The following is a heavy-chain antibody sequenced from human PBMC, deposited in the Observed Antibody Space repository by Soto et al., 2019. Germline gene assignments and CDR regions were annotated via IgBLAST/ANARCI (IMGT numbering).Heavy chain of an antibody. CDR2: LYSGGAT. CDR1: GFTVSTTY. D-gene: IGHD4-17*01. Sequence: GGSLRLSCAASGFTVSTTYMTWVRQAPGKGLEWVSVLYSGGATYYADSVKGRCTISRDNSKNTLYLHMNSVRAEDTAVYYCARVHFGDYVAGPYYLDYWGQGTLVTVSS. CDR3: ARVHFGDYVAGPYYLDY. V-gene: IGHV3-66*01. J-gene: IGHJ4*02.